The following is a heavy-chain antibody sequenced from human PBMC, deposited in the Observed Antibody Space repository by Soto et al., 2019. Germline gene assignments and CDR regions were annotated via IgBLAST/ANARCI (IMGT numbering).Heavy chain of an antibody. Sequence: SETLSLTCAVYNGSFDGYFCSWIRQPPGKGLEWVGDVNYSGTTIYNPSLGSRVTLSVDTSKNQFSLKLSSVTAADTAVYYCLRLLRPMRFDPWGQGTLVTVSS. J-gene: IGHJ5*02. CDR1: NGSFDGYF. CDR3: LRLLRPMRFDP. V-gene: IGHV4-34*01. D-gene: IGHD3-16*01. CDR2: VNYSGTT.